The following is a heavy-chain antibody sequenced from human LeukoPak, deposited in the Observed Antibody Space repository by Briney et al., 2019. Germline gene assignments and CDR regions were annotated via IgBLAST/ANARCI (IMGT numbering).Heavy chain of an antibody. D-gene: IGHD5-12*01. Sequence: ASVRVSCKVSGYTLTELSMHWVRQAPGKGLEWMGGFDPEDGETIYAQKFQGRVTMTEDTSTDTAYMELSSLRSEDTAVYYCATGSGYGFSYYMDVWGKGTTVTVSS. CDR1: GYTLTELS. CDR2: FDPEDGET. CDR3: ATGSGYGFSYYMDV. J-gene: IGHJ6*03. V-gene: IGHV1-24*01.